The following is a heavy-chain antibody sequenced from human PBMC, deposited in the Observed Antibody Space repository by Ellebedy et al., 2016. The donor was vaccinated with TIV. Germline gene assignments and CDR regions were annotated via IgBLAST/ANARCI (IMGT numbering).Heavy chain of an antibody. V-gene: IGHV3-23*01. CDR3: ASNVDTAKVRGNY. D-gene: IGHD5-18*01. J-gene: IGHJ4*02. CDR1: GFTFSSFA. Sequence: PGGSLRLSCAASGFTFSSFAMNWVRQAPGKGLEWVSFISGSAGSTYYADSVKGRFTTSRDNSKNTLYLQMNSLRVEDTARYYCASNVDTAKVRGNYWGQGTLVTVSS. CDR2: ISGSAGST.